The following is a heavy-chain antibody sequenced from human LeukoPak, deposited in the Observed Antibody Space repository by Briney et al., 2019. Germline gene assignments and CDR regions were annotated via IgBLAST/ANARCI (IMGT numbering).Heavy chain of an antibody. CDR3: ARGYPYNYYESSGYYRLAHFDY. V-gene: IGHV4-34*01. D-gene: IGHD3-22*01. J-gene: IGHJ4*02. CDR1: GGSFSGYY. Sequence: SETLSLTCAVYGGSFSGYYWSWIRQPPGKGLEWIGEINHSGSTNYNPSLKSRVTISVDTSKNQFSLKLSSVTAADTAVYYCARGYPYNYYESSGYYRLAHFDYWGQGTLVTVSS. CDR2: INHSGST.